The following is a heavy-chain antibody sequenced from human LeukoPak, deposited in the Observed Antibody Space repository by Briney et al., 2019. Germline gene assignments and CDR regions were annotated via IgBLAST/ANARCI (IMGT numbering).Heavy chain of an antibody. V-gene: IGHV3-48*03. D-gene: IGHD1-1*01. CDR3: AREGKTGPIDY. CDR1: GFTFSSYE. CDR2: ISSGGSTM. J-gene: IGHJ4*02. Sequence: GGSLRLSCAASGFTFSSYEMNWVRQAPGKGLEWVSYISSGGSTMYYADSVKGRFTNSRDNAKNSLYLQMNSLRAEDTAVYHCAREGKTGPIDYWGQGTLVTVAS.